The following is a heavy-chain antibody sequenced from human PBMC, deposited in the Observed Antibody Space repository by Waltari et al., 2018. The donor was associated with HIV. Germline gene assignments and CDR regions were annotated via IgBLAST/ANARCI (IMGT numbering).Heavy chain of an antibody. J-gene: IGHJ3*01. Sequence: EVQLVESGGGLVQPGGSLRLSCGATRCTFSRYWMDWVRQAPGKGLVWVSRIESDGASTNYADSVKGRVTISRDNAKNTLSLQMNSLSVEDTAVYYCVRAGRSSDGFDVWGQGTMVTVSS. CDR3: VRAGRSSDGFDV. D-gene: IGHD6-6*01. CDR1: RCTFSRYW. V-gene: IGHV3-74*01. CDR2: IESDGAST.